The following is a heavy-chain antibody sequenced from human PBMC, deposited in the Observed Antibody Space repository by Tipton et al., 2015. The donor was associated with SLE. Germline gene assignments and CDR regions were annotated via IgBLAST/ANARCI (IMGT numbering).Heavy chain of an antibody. Sequence: QLVQSGAGVKKPGESLKISCRGSGYTFTNSWIGWVRQMPGKGLEWMGMIYPGDSDTRYSPSFEGQVTISADKSVSAAYLHWTSVKASDTAIYYCAKRGGAWNAALYTFDVWGQGTAVTVSS. CDR2: IYPGDSDT. CDR3: AKRGGAWNAALYTFDV. J-gene: IGHJ3*01. D-gene: IGHD1-1*01. V-gene: IGHV5-51*03. CDR1: GYTFTNSW.